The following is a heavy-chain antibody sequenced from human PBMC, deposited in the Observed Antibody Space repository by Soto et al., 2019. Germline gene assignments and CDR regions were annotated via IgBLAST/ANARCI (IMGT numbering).Heavy chain of an antibody. D-gene: IGHD6-19*01. Sequence: PSETLSLTCTVSGGSISSGDYYWSWIRQPPGKGLEWIGYIYYSGSTYYNPSLKSRVTISVDTSKNQFSLKLSSVTAADTAVHYCARTNTGYSSNSYYYGMDVWGQGTTVTVSS. V-gene: IGHV4-30-4*01. J-gene: IGHJ6*02. CDR1: GGSISSGDYY. CDR3: ARTNTGYSSNSYYYGMDV. CDR2: IYYSGST.